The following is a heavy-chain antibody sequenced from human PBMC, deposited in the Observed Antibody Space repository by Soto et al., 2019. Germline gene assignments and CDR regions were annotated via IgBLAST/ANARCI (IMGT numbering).Heavy chain of an antibody. J-gene: IGHJ6*02. Sequence: QVQLVESGGGVVQSGRSLRLSCAASGFTFRNYIMHWVRQAPGKGLEWVAFISYGGINEYYADSVKGRFTFSRDNPNNTLYLQRNSLRTEDTAVYYCARDPGGDYDYYFMDVWGQGTTVTVSS. V-gene: IGHV3-30*03. CDR3: ARDPGGDYDYYFMDV. CDR1: GFTFRNYI. CDR2: ISYGGINE.